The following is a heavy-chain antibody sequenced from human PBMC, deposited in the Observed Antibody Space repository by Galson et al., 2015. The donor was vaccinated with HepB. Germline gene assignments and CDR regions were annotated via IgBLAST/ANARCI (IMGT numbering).Heavy chain of an antibody. CDR2: IVVGSGNT. V-gene: IGHV1-58*01. D-gene: IGHD6-19*01. CDR1: GFTFSRSV. Sequence: SVKVSCKASGFTFSRSVVQWVRQARGQRLEWIGWIVVGSGNTNYAQEFQQRVTITRDMSTSTSYMDLSSLRSEDTAVYYCAAAGAVSDVFYFDHWGQGTLVTVSS. CDR3: AAAGAVSDVFYFDH. J-gene: IGHJ4*02.